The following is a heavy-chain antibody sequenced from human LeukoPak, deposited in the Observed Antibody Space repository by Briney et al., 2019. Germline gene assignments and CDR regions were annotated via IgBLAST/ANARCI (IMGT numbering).Heavy chain of an antibody. V-gene: IGHV1-69*01. Sequence: SVKVSCKASGGTFSSYAISWVRQAPGQGLEWMGGIIPIFGTTNYAQKFQGRVTITADESTSTAYMELSSLRSEDTAVYYCARDSSSIAAAGVFQHWGQGTLVTVSS. CDR1: GGTFSSYA. D-gene: IGHD6-13*01. CDR3: ARDSSSIAAAGVFQH. CDR2: IIPIFGTT. J-gene: IGHJ1*01.